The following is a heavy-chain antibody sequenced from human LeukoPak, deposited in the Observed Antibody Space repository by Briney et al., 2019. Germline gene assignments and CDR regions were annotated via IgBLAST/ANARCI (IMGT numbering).Heavy chain of an antibody. D-gene: IGHD4-17*01. CDR2: IYSGGST. CDR1: GFTVSSNY. V-gene: IGHV3-53*01. CDR3: ARDRRDYGDYWDAFDI. J-gene: IGHJ3*02. Sequence: GGSLRLSCAASGFTVSSNYMSWVRQAPGKGLEWVSVIYSGGSTYYAASVKGRFTISRDNSKNTLYLQMNSLRAEDTAVYYCARDRRDYGDYWDAFDIWGQGTMVTVSS.